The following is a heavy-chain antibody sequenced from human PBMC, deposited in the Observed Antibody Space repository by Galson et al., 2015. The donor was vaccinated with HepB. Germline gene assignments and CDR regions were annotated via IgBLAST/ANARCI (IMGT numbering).Heavy chain of an antibody. CDR2: ISYDGSNK. Sequence: SLRLSCAASGFTFSSYGMHWVRQAPGKGLEWVAVISYDGSNKYYADSVKGRFTISRDNSKNTLYLQMNSLRAEETAVYYCAKMAVVTPVDYWGQGTLVTVSS. V-gene: IGHV3-30*18. CDR3: AKMAVVTPVDY. D-gene: IGHD4-23*01. CDR1: GFTFSSYG. J-gene: IGHJ4*02.